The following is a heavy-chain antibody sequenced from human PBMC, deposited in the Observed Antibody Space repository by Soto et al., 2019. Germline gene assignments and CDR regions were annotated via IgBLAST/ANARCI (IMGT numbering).Heavy chain of an antibody. CDR3: ARSVVLPADAPAFDI. J-gene: IGHJ3*02. CDR2: ILPDDADT. V-gene: IGHV5-51*01. Sequence: GESLKICFKASGYRFSSYWIGWVRQTPGKALEWMGIILPDDADTRYSPSFEGHVTISADRSTNTAFLHLRSLEASDTAMYNCARSVVLPADAPAFDIWGQGTMVTVSS. D-gene: IGHD2-2*01. CDR1: GYRFSSYW.